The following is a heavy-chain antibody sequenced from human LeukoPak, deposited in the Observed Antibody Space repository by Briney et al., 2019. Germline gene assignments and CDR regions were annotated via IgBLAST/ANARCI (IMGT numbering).Heavy chain of an antibody. CDR3: AIVPKTGMPAIT. CDR1: GGSLNNYG. CDR2: IIPLLTRP. J-gene: IGHJ5*02. Sequence: ASVKVSCKTSGGSLNNYGINWVRQAPGQGLEWMGMIIPLLTRPKYAKKFQGRVTITADESADTAYMEVSRLTSEDTAVFFCAIVPKTGMPAITWGPGTLVSVSS. D-gene: IGHD6-6*01. V-gene: IGHV1-69*15.